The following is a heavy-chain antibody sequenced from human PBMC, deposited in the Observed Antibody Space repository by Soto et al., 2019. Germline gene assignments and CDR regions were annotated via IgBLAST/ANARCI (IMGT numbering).Heavy chain of an antibody. CDR2: INPSGGST. V-gene: IGHV1-46*01. Sequence: QVQLVQSGAEVKKPGASVKVSCKASGYTFTSYYIHWVRQAPGQGLEWMGIINPSGGSTSYAQKFQGRVTMTRDTSTSTVYMEVNSLKSEDTAVYYCARSTVQDGFDIWGQGTMVTVSS. CDR1: GYTFTSYY. J-gene: IGHJ3*02. CDR3: ARSTVQDGFDI. D-gene: IGHD1-1*01.